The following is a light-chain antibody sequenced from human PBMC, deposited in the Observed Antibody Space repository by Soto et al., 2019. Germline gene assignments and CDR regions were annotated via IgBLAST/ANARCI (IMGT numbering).Light chain of an antibody. CDR3: QQYGSTPFA. V-gene: IGKV3-20*01. J-gene: IGKJ3*01. CDR1: QSVSSNY. Sequence: EIVVTQSPGTLSFSPGERATLSCRASQSVSSNYLAWYQQKPGQAPRLLIYGASSRASDIPDRFSGSGSGTDFTLIISRLEPEDFAMYYCQQYGSTPFAFGPGTKVDGK. CDR2: GAS.